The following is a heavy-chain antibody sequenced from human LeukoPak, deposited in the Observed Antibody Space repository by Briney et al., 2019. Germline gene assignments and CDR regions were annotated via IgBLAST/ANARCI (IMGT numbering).Heavy chain of an antibody. J-gene: IGHJ4*02. Sequence: GGSLRLSCAASGFTFSSYWMSWVRQAPGKGLEWVANIKQDGSEKYYVDSVKGRFTISRDNAKNSLYLQMNSLRAEDTAVYYCARDYHRTAAAGDLDYWGQGTRVTVSS. CDR2: IKQDGSEK. CDR1: GFTFSSYW. D-gene: IGHD6-13*01. CDR3: ARDYHRTAAAGDLDY. V-gene: IGHV3-7*01.